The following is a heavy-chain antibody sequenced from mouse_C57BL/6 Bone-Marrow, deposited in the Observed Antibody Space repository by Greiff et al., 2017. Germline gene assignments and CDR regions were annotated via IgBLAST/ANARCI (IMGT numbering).Heavy chain of an antibody. CDR3: ARYYCEGYFDV. CDR2: IRNKANGYTT. CDR1: GFTFTDYY. Sequence: DVMLVESGGGLVQPGGSLSLSCAASGFTFTDYYMSWVRQPPGKALEWLGFIRNKANGYTTEYSASVKGRFTISRDNSQSILYLQMNALTAEDSAAYYCARYYCEGYFDVWGTGTTVTVSS. V-gene: IGHV7-3*01. J-gene: IGHJ1*03.